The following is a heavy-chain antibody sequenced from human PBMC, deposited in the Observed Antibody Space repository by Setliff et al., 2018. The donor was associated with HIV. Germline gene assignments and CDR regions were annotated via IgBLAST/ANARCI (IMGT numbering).Heavy chain of an antibody. D-gene: IGHD3-3*01. CDR3: VRDPGGIFDAFDV. J-gene: IGHJ3*01. CDR1: GFTFDDYA. Sequence: GGSLRLSCAASGFTFDDYAVTWVRQAPGKGLDYVSAISGSGTTTYYADSVRGRFTISRDNSKNSLDLEMHSLTDEDTAVYYCVRDPGGIFDAFDVWGQGTMVTV. V-gene: IGHV3-23*01. CDR2: ISGSGTTT.